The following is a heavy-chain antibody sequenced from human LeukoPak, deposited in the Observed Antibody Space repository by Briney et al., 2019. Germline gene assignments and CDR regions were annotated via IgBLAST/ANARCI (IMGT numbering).Heavy chain of an antibody. CDR3: SRDFGGVDAFDV. Sequence: PGGSLRLSCAASGFTFNNYNMNWVRQAPGKGLEWVSSISSSSRDIHYADSVKGRFTISRDNAKNSLDLQMNSLRAADTAVYYCSRDFGGVDAFDVWGQGTVVTVSS. V-gene: IGHV3-21*01. J-gene: IGHJ3*01. CDR2: ISSSSRDI. D-gene: IGHD3-3*01. CDR1: GFTFNNYN.